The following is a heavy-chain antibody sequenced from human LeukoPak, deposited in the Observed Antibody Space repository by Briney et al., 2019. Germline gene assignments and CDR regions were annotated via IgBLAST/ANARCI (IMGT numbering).Heavy chain of an antibody. J-gene: IGHJ4*02. D-gene: IGHD3-22*01. CDR3: AGPYYYDSSGYSYYFDY. CDR1: GGTFSSYA. Sequence: GASVKVSCKASGGTFSSYAISWVRQAPGQGLEWMGGIIPIFGTANYAQKFQGRVTITADKSTSTAYMELSSLRSEDTAVYYCAGPYYYDSSGYSYYFDYWGQGTLVTVSS. V-gene: IGHV1-69*06. CDR2: IIPIFGTA.